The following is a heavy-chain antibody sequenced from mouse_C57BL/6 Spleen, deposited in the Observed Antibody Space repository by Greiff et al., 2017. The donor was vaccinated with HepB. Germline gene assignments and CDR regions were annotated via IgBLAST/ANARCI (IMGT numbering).Heavy chain of an antibody. D-gene: IGHD1-1*01. Sequence: EVKLQQSGPELVKPGDSVKISCKASGYSFTGYFMNWVMQSHGKSLEWIGRINPYNGDTFYNQKFKGKATLTVDKSSSTAHMELRSLTSEDSAVYYCARSDITTVVPYWYFDVWGTGTTVTVSS. CDR1: GYSFTGYF. V-gene: IGHV1-20*01. CDR2: INPYNGDT. J-gene: IGHJ1*03. CDR3: ARSDITTVVPYWYFDV.